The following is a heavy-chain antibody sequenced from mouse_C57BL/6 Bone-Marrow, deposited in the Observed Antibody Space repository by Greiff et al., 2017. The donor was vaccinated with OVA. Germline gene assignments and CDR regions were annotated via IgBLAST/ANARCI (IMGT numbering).Heavy chain of an antibody. CDR2: ISSGGSYT. V-gene: IGHV5-6*01. CDR3: ARHPDFYAMDY. CDR1: GFTFSSYG. J-gene: IGHJ4*01. Sequence: EVQLVESGGDLVKPGGSLKLSCAASGFTFSSYGMSWVRQTPDKRLEWVATISSGGSYTYYPDSVKGRFTISRDNAKNTLYLPMSSLKSEDTAMYYCARHPDFYAMDYWGQGTSVTVSS.